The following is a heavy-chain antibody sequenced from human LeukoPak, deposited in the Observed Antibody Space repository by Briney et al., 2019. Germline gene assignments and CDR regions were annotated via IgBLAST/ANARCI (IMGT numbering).Heavy chain of an antibody. J-gene: IGHJ4*02. D-gene: IGHD3-9*01. CDR2: IIPIFGTA. V-gene: IGHV1-69*01. CDR1: GGTFSSYA. CDR3: ATNTLPVGYYDILTGSLSFDY. Sequence: SVKVSCKASGGTFSSYAISWVRQAPGQGLEWMGGIIPIFGTANYAQKFQGRVTITADESTSTAYMELSSLRSEDTAVYYCATNTLPVGYYDILTGSLSFDYWGQGTLVTVSS.